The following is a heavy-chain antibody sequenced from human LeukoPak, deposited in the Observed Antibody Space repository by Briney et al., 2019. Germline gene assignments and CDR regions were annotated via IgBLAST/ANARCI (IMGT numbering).Heavy chain of an antibody. CDR2: IRYDGSNK. CDR1: AFTFSSYS. V-gene: IGHV3-30*02. Sequence: GGSLRLSCVASAFTFSSYSMNWVRQAPGKGLEWVAFIRYDGSNKYYADSVKGRFTISRDNAKNSLYLQMNSLRAEDTAVYYCGKLVSSSWYSGAGVDYWGQGTLVTVSS. CDR3: GKLVSSSWYSGAGVDY. D-gene: IGHD6-13*01. J-gene: IGHJ4*02.